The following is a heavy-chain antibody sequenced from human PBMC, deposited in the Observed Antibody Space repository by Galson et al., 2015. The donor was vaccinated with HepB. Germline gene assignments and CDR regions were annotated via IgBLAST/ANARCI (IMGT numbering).Heavy chain of an antibody. D-gene: IGHD4-11*01. V-gene: IGHV3-15*01. J-gene: IGHJ1*01. CDR3: TTYSAGRPEYFQY. Sequence: SLRLSCADSGLTFNNAWVSWVRQAPGKGLEWVGRVKGKIDGETTDYAAPVKGRFIISRDDSGNTVYLQINGLKTEDTALYYCTTYSAGRPEYFQYWGQGTLVTVSS. CDR2: VKGKIDGETT. CDR1: GLTFNNAW.